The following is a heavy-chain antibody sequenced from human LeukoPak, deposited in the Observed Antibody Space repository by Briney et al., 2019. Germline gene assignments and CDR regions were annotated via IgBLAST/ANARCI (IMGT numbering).Heavy chain of an antibody. Sequence: PGGSLRLSCAASGLTFSSYWMTWVRQAPGKGLEWVATIKYDGSETYYVDSVRGRFSISRDNAKNLLYLQMNSLSAEDTAVYYCARDSTLSNYWGQGTLVTVSS. CDR2: IKYDGSET. J-gene: IGHJ4*02. CDR3: ARDSTLSNY. V-gene: IGHV3-7*04. D-gene: IGHD3-16*01. CDR1: GLTFSSYW.